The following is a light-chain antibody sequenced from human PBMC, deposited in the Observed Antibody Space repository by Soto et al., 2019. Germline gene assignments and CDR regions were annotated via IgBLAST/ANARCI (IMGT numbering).Light chain of an antibody. CDR2: GNN. CDR1: SSNIGSNA. J-gene: IGLJ2*01. V-gene: IGLV1-44*01. CDR3: AAWDDRVNGVV. Sequence: QSALTQPPSASGTPGQRVTISCSGSSSNIGSNAVNWYQQLPGTAPKLLIYGNNQRPSGVPDRLSGSKSGTSASLAISGLQSEDEADYYCAAWDDRVNGVVFGGGTKLTVL.